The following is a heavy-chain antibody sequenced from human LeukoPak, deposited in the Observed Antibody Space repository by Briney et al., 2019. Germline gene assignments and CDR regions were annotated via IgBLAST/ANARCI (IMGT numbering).Heavy chain of an antibody. CDR3: ATRSGDFWSGYVD. Sequence: ASVKVSCKVSGYSVTELSMQWVRQAPGKGLECLGGFDPEEAKMVYAQKFQGRVTMTEDTSTDTAYVELRGLTSEDTAVYYCATRSGDFWSGYVDWGQGTLVAVSS. CDR1: GYSVTELS. CDR2: FDPEEAKM. J-gene: IGHJ4*02. D-gene: IGHD3-3*01. V-gene: IGHV1-24*01.